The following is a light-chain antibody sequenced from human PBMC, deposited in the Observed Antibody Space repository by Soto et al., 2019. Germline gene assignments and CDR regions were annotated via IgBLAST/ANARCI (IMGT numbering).Light chain of an antibody. CDR2: NVY. CDR3: NSYTSASTYV. CDR1: SSDIGIYNF. Sequence: QSALTQPASVSGSPGQSITIFCTGTSSDIGIYNFVSWYQQHPGKAPKLMIYNVYSRPSGVSSRFSGFKSGNTASLTISWLQAEDEAGYYCNSYTSASTYVFGTGTKLTVL. J-gene: IGLJ1*01. V-gene: IGLV2-14*03.